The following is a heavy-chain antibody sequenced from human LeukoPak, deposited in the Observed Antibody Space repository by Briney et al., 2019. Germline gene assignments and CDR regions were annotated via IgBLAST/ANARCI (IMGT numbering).Heavy chain of an antibody. V-gene: IGHV3-66*01. CDR1: GFTFSDYY. Sequence: GGSLRLSCAASGFTFSDYYMSWIRQAPGKGLEWVSFINSAGSTFYTDSVKGRFIISRDSSTNTLYLQMSSLGAEDTAVYYCAQVRRYGFDIWGQGTMVTVSS. J-gene: IGHJ3*02. CDR2: INSAGST. D-gene: IGHD4-17*01. CDR3: AQVRRYGFDI.